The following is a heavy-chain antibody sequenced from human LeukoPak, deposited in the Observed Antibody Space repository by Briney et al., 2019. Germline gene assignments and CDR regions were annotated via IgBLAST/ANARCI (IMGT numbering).Heavy chain of an antibody. D-gene: IGHD3-22*01. J-gene: IGHJ5*02. CDR1: GGSISSYY. CDR3: ARVKTEYYYDSSGYYPQRYNWFDP. V-gene: IGHV4-4*07. CDR2: IYTSGST. Sequence: SETLSLTCTVSGGSISSYYWSWIRQPAGKGLEWIGRIYTSGSTNYNPSLKSRVTMSVDTSKNQFSLKLSSVTAADTAVYYCARVKTEYYYDSSGYYPQRYNWFDPWGQGTLVTVSS.